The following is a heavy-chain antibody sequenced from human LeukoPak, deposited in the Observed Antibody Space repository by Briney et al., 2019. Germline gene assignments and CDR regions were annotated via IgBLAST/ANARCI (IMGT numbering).Heavy chain of an antibody. D-gene: IGHD6-13*01. J-gene: IGHJ5*02. Sequence: PSETLSLTCTVSGDSISSYYWSWIRQPPGKGLEWIGYIYYSGSTNYNPSLKSRVTISVDTSKNQFSLKLSSVTAADTAVYYCARDHLAAAGTWGWFDPWGQGTLVTVSS. CDR2: IYYSGST. CDR3: ARDHLAAAGTWGWFDP. V-gene: IGHV4-59*01. CDR1: GDSISSYY.